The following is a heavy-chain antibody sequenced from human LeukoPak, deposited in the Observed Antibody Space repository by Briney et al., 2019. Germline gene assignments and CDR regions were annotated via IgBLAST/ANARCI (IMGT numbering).Heavy chain of an antibody. Sequence: GGSLRLSCAASGFTFSSYSMNWFRQAPGKGLEWFSSISSSSSYIYYADSVKGRFTISRDNAKNSLYLQMNSLRAEDTAVYYCARARGITGTTGGVDYWGQGTLVTVSS. CDR1: GFTFSSYS. V-gene: IGHV3-21*01. J-gene: IGHJ4*02. D-gene: IGHD1-7*01. CDR2: ISSSSSYI. CDR3: ARARGITGTTGGVDY.